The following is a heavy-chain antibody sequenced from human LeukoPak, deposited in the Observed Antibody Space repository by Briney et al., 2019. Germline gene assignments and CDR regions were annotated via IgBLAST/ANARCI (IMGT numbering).Heavy chain of an antibody. V-gene: IGHV4-59*01. CDR3: ARRAAAVGTYYMDV. CDR1: GGSINSYY. D-gene: IGHD6-13*01. J-gene: IGHJ6*03. CDR2: IYYSGGT. Sequence: PSETPSLTCTVSGGSINSYYWNWIRQPPGKGLEWIGYIYYSGGTNYNPSLKSRVTIAVDTSKNQFSLKLSSVTAADTAVYYCARRAAAVGTYYMDVWGKGTTVTASS.